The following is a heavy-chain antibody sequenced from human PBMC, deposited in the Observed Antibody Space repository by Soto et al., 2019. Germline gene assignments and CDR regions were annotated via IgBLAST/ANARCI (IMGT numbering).Heavy chain of an antibody. Sequence: EVQLVESGGGLIQPGGSLRLSCAASGFTVSSSYMTWVRQAPGKGLEWVSIIFTDDTPYYADSVKGRSSISRDNSNNTLSLQMSSLRAEDTAVYYCASMGFGYSQEYWGRGALVTVSS. CDR3: ASMGFGYSQEY. V-gene: IGHV3-53*01. CDR2: IFTDDTP. D-gene: IGHD5-18*01. CDR1: GFTVSSSY. J-gene: IGHJ4*02.